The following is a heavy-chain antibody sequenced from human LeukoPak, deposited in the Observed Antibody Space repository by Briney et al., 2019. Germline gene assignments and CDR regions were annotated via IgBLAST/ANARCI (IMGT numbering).Heavy chain of an antibody. D-gene: IGHD5-18*01. CDR1: GFTVSSNY. J-gene: IGHJ4*02. CDR2: IYSGGST. V-gene: IGHV3-66*02. Sequence: PGGSLRLSCAASGFTVSSNYMSWVRQAPGKGLEWVSVIYSGGSTYYADSVKGRFTISRGNSKNTLYLQMNSLRAEDTAVYYCARGSHSYGLYYFDYWGQGTLVTVSS. CDR3: ARGSHSYGLYYFDY.